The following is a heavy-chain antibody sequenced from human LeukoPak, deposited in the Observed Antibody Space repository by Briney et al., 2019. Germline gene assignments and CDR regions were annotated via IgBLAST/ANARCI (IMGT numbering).Heavy chain of an antibody. V-gene: IGHV3-7*05. CDR1: GFSLSSYW. J-gene: IGHJ3*01. D-gene: IGHD4-17*01. Sequence: GGSLRLSCAASGFSLSSYWMSWVRQAPGKGLEWVAIIKQDGSVKAYVDSVKGRFTISRDYAKNSLYLQMNSLRAEDTAVYYCVRDPTVTNLHDAFDVWGQGTLVTVSS. CDR2: IKQDGSVK. CDR3: VRDPTVTNLHDAFDV.